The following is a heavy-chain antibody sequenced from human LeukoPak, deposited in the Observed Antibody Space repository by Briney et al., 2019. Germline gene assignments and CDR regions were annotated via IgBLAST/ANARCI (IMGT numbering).Heavy chain of an antibody. CDR1: GFTFSSYA. J-gene: IGHJ3*01. D-gene: IGHD3-10*01. Sequence: GGSLRLSCSASGFTFSSYAMHWVRQAPGKGLEYVSAISTNGDLTYYTDSAKGRFTISRDNSKNTLYLQMSSLRAEDTAVYFCGRFGEAFDVWGQGTMVTVSS. CDR2: ISTNGDLT. CDR3: GRFGEAFDV. V-gene: IGHV3-64D*09.